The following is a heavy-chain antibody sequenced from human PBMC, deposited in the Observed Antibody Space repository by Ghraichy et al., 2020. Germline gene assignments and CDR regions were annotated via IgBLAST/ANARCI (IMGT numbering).Heavy chain of an antibody. D-gene: IGHD3-10*01. Sequence: ASVKVSCKASGYTFTGYYLHWVRQAPGQGLEWMGWINSNTGVTNSAQKFQGRLTMTRDTSISTVYMELSGLTSDDTAVYYCARDDGSYGDYWGQGTLVTVSS. CDR1: GYTFTGYY. J-gene: IGHJ4*02. V-gene: IGHV1-2*02. CDR3: ARDDGSYGDY. CDR2: INSNTGVT.